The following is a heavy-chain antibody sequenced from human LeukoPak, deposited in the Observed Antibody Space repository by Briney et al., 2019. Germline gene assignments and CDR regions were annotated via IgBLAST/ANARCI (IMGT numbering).Heavy chain of an antibody. Sequence: GGSLRLSCAASGFTFSSYSMNWVRQAPGKGLEWVSYISSSSSSIYYADSVKGRFTISRDNAKKSLYLQMSSLRDEDTAVYYCARDEKDYWGQGTLVTVSS. CDR2: ISSSSSSI. V-gene: IGHV3-48*02. CDR1: GFTFSSYS. CDR3: ARDEKDY. J-gene: IGHJ4*02.